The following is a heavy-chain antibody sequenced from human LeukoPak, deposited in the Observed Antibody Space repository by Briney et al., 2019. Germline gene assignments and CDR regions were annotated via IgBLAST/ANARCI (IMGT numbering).Heavy chain of an antibody. D-gene: IGHD6-13*01. V-gene: IGHV3-23*01. CDR3: AKGKTIAAARNWFDP. CDR2: ISGSGGST. Sequence: GGSLRLSCAASGFTFSSYAMSWVRQAPGKGLEWVSVISGSGGSTYYADSVKGRFTISRDNSKNTLYLQMNSLRAEDTAVYYCAKGKTIAAARNWFDPWGQGTLVTVSS. CDR1: GFTFSSYA. J-gene: IGHJ5*02.